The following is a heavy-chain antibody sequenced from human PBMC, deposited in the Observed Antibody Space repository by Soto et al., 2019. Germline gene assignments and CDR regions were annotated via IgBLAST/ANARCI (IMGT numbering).Heavy chain of an antibody. V-gene: IGHV4-4*08. D-gene: IGHD3-22*01. CDR3: ARRLYYDSSGFEGGGMDV. Sequence: SETLSLTCTVSGGSISRYYWSWIRQPPGKGLEWIGCMYNSGSTVYNPSLKSRVTISVDTSKNQFSLKLSSVTAADTAVYYCARRLYYDSSGFEGGGMDVWGQGTTVTVSS. CDR1: GGSISRYY. CDR2: MYNSGST. J-gene: IGHJ6*02.